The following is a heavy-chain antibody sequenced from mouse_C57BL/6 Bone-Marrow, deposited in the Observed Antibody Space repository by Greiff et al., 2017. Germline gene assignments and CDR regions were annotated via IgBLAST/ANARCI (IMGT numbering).Heavy chain of an antibody. CDR2: IDPSDSYT. J-gene: IGHJ1*03. CDR1: GYTFTSYW. CDR3: AREKSSPLEWYFDV. V-gene: IGHV1-69*01. Sequence: QVQLQQPGAELVMPGASVKLSCKASGYTFTSYWMHWVKQRPGQGLEWIGDIDPSDSYTNYNQKFKGKSTLTVDKSSSTAYMQLSSLTSEDSAVYYCAREKSSPLEWYFDVWGTGTTVTVSS. D-gene: IGHD1-3*01.